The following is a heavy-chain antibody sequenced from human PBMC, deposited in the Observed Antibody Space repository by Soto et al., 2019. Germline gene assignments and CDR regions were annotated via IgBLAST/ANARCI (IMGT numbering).Heavy chain of an antibody. Sequence: SVKVSCKASGGTFSSYAISWVRQAPGQGLEWMGGIIPIFGTANYAQKFQGRVTITADESTSTAYMELSSLRSEDTAVYYCASPFTPSRGVAIDYWGQGTLVTVSS. CDR2: IIPIFGTA. J-gene: IGHJ4*02. CDR1: GGTFSSYA. CDR3: ASPFTPSRGVAIDY. D-gene: IGHD3-10*01. V-gene: IGHV1-69*13.